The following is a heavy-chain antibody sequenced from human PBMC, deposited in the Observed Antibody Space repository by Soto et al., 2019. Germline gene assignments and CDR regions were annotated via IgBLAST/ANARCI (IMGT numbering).Heavy chain of an antibody. CDR2: IYYSGST. J-gene: IGHJ4*02. D-gene: IGHD3-9*01. V-gene: IGHV4-59*08. CDR3: ASSKFRFDYRWLPDL. Sequence: SETLSLTCTVSGGSISSYYWSWIRQPPGKGLEWIGYIYYSGSTNYNPSLKSRVTISVDTSKNQFSLKLSSVTAADTAVYYCASSKFRFDYRWLPDLWGQGTLVTVSS. CDR1: GGSISSYY.